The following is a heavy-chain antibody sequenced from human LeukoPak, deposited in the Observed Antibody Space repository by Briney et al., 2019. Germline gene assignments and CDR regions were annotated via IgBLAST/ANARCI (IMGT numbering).Heavy chain of an antibody. V-gene: IGHV5-51*01. D-gene: IGHD3-22*01. CDR2: IYPGDSDN. Sequence: GESLKISCKGSGYSFTSYWIGWVRQMPGKGLEWMGIIYPGDSDNRYSPSFQGQVTISADKSISTAYLQWSSLKASDTAMYYCARLTYYYDSSGYYYVPQPDDYWGQGTLVTVSS. J-gene: IGHJ4*02. CDR1: GYSFTSYW. CDR3: ARLTYYYDSSGYYYVPQPDDY.